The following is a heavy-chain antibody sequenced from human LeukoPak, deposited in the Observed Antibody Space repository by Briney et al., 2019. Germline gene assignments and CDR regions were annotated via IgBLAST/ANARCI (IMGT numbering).Heavy chain of an antibody. Sequence: GGSLRLSCSASGFTFSSNAMSWVRQAPGKGLEWVSAISGSGGSTYYADSVKGRFTISRDDSKNTLYLQMNSLRAEDTALYYCAKYLYSVSYYGMDVWGQGTTVTVSS. D-gene: IGHD2-15*01. CDR3: AKYLYSVSYYGMDV. CDR2: ISGSGGST. V-gene: IGHV3-23*01. J-gene: IGHJ6*02. CDR1: GFTFSSNA.